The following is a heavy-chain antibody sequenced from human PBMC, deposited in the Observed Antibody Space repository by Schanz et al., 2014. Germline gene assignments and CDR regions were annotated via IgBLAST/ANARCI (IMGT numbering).Heavy chain of an antibody. CDR1: GFSISDHT. J-gene: IGHJ4*02. CDR2: TYLGGNT. V-gene: IGHV3-66*01. CDR3: ARDQASTH. Sequence: EVQLVESGGGLVQPGGSLRLSCAASGFSISDHTMRWDRQAPGKELEPVSVTYLGGNTDYADSVKGRFTISRDDSKNTLHLQMNSLRSEDTAIYFCARDQASTHWGQGTPVTVSS.